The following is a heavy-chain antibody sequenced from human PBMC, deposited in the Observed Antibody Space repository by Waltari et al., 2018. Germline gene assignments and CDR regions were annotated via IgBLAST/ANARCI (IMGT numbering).Heavy chain of an antibody. J-gene: IGHJ4*02. Sequence: QVQLVQSGTEVKKPGASVKVSCQASGYSFTDYHLHWVRQTPGQGLEWLGWSNPKNGDTSYAQNCLGRVTRTRDTSINTVYMDLSGLRSDDTAVFYCARDPGPIVGAPDYWGQGTLVTVSS. CDR3: ARDPGPIVGAPDY. V-gene: IGHV1-2*02. CDR2: SNPKNGDT. D-gene: IGHD1-26*01. CDR1: GYSFTDYH.